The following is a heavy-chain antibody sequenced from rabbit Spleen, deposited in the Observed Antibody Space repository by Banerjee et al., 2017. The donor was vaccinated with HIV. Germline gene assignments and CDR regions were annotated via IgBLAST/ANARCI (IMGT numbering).Heavy chain of an antibody. CDR2: IEPIFGNT. D-gene: IGHD2-1*01. Sequence: QEHLVESGGGLVKPGASLTLTCIASGVSFSGDSFSNKAVMCWVRQAPGKGLEWIGYIEPIFGNTYYASWVNGRFTISSHNAQNTLYLQLSSLTAADTATYFCVRDQAGDADYGPYYLNLWGPGTLVTVS. CDR1: GVSFSGDSF. CDR3: VRDQAGDADYGPYYLNL. J-gene: IGHJ4*01. V-gene: IGHV1S43*01.